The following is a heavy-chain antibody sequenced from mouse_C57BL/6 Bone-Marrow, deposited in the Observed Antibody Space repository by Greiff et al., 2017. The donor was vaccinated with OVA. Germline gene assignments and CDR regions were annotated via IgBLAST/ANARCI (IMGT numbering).Heavy chain of an antibody. CDR1: GYTFTSYW. CDR3: AREGKLWYHWYFDV. D-gene: IGHD2-1*01. J-gene: IGHJ1*03. CDR2: IHPNSGST. Sequence: QVQLQQPGAELVKPGASVKLSCKASGYTFTSYWMHWVKQRPGQGLEWIGMIHPNSGSTNYNEKFKSKATLTVDKSSSAAYMQLSSLTSEDSAVYYCAREGKLWYHWYFDVWGTGTTVTVSS. V-gene: IGHV1-64*01.